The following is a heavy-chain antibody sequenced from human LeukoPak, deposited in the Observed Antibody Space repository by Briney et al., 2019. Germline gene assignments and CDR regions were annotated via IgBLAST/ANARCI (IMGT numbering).Heavy chain of an antibody. J-gene: IGHJ3*02. CDR2: IYYSGST. CDR3: ASPGYSYGLGRGAFDI. Sequence: SETLSLTCTVSGGSISSYYWSWIRQPPGKGLEWIGYIYYSGSTNYNPSLKSRVTISVDTSKNQFSLKLSSVTAADTAVYYCASPGYSYGLGRGAFDIWGQGTMVTVSS. D-gene: IGHD5-18*01. V-gene: IGHV4-59*08. CDR1: GGSISSYY.